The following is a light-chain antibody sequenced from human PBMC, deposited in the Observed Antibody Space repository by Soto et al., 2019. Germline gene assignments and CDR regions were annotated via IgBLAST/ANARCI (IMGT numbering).Light chain of an antibody. CDR1: QSVSSN. CDR2: ASS. J-gene: IGKJ2*01. V-gene: IGKV1-8*01. Sequence: MTQSPATLSVSPGERATLSCRASQSVSSNLAWYQQKPGKAPELLIYASSTLQSGVPSRFTGSGSGTEFTLTISSLQSEDFATYYCQQYYRFPFTFGQGTKLEI. CDR3: QQYYRFPFT.